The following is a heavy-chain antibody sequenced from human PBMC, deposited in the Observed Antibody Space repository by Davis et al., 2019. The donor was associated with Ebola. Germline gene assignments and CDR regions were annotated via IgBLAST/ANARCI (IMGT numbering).Heavy chain of an antibody. CDR2: IRSKANSYAT. Sequence: GSLRLSCAASGFTFSGSAMHWVRQASGKGLEWVGRIRSKANSYATAYAASVKGRFTISRDDSKNTAYLQMNSLKIEDTAVYYCARESGGGIDYWGQGTLVTVSS. D-gene: IGHD1-26*01. CDR3: ARESGGGIDY. V-gene: IGHV3-73*01. CDR1: GFTFSGSA. J-gene: IGHJ4*02.